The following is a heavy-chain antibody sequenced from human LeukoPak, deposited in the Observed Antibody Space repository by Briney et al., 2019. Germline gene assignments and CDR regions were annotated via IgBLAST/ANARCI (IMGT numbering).Heavy chain of an antibody. CDR2: TNLHGTAV. D-gene: IGHD3-16*01. Sequence: PGGSLRLSCEVSGLSLSNYWMHWVRQAPGKGLVWVARTNLHGTAVDYADSVKGRFIISRDNAKNTLFLQMNSLRVEDTAVYYCASAYTYVRLGDHWGQGTLVTVSS. CDR3: ASAYTYVRLGDH. V-gene: IGHV3-74*01. J-gene: IGHJ4*02. CDR1: GLSLSNYW.